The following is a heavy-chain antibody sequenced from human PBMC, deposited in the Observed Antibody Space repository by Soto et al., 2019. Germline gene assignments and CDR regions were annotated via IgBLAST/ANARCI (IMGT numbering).Heavy chain of an antibody. J-gene: IGHJ3*02. D-gene: IGHD3-10*01. V-gene: IGHV5-51*01. CDR3: ARLLYYYGSGSYYPGAFDI. CDR1: GYSFTSYW. Sequence: GESLKISCKGSGYSFTSYWIGWVRQMPGKGLEWMGIIYPGDSDTRYSPSFQGQVTISADKSISTAYLQWSSLKASDTAMYYCARLLYYYGSGSYYPGAFDIWGQGTMVTVSS. CDR2: IYPGDSDT.